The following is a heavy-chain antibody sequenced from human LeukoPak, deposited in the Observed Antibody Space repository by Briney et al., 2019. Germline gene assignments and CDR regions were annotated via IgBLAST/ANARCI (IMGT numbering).Heavy chain of an antibody. CDR2: IYYSGST. V-gene: IGHV4-59*01. CDR3: ARDSEGEPFDP. Sequence: SETLSLTCTVSGGSISNYYWNWLRQPPGKGLEWIGYIYYSGSTNYNPSLKSRVTISVDTSKNQFSLKLSSVTAADTAVYYCARDSEGEPFDPWGQGTLVTVSS. J-gene: IGHJ5*02. CDR1: GGSISNYY. D-gene: IGHD1-14*01.